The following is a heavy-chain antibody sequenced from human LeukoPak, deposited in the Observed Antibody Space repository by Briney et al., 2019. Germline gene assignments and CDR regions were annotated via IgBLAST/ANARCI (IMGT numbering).Heavy chain of an antibody. J-gene: IGHJ2*01. CDR1: GFTLSNYW. CDR2: IEKDGSAT. V-gene: IGHV3-7*01. D-gene: IGHD1-1*01. Sequence: SGGSLRLSCTASGFTLSNYWMTWVRQAPGKGLEWVAKIEKDGSATYYVDSMKGRFTVSRDNAANSLNLQMSNLGVEDTALYSCARAGVTNQLGETYWYFDLWGRGTLVTVSS. CDR3: ARAGVTNQLGETYWYFDL.